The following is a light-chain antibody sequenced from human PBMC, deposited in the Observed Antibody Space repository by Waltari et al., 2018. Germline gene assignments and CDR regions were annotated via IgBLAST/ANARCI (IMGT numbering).Light chain of an antibody. CDR1: QSVGTY. CDR3: QHHLRLPTT. V-gene: IGKV3-20*01. J-gene: IGKJ1*01. Sequence: IVLTQSPGTLSLSPGERATLSCRASQSVGTYLAWYQQKPGQAPRLLIYGAYSRAAGIPDRFSGSGYGTDFGLTISRLEPEDFAVYFCQHHLRLPTTFGQGTKVEIK. CDR2: GAY.